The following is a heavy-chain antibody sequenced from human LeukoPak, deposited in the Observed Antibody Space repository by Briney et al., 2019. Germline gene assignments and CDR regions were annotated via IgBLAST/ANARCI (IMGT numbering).Heavy chain of an antibody. J-gene: IGHJ5*02. CDR1: GFTFSSYA. CDR2: ISYDGSNK. Sequence: GGSLRLSCADSGFTFSSYAMHWVRQAPGKGLEWVAVISYDGSNKYYADSLEGRFTIARDNSKDMVYLQMNSLKVEDTAIYYCGKEGGAWGQGTKVTVSS. D-gene: IGHD3-16*01. V-gene: IGHV3-30-3*01. CDR3: GKEGGA.